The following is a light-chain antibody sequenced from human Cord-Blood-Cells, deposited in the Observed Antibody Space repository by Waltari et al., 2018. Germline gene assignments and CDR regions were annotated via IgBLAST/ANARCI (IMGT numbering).Light chain of an antibody. CDR1: SGSIASNY. CDR3: QSYDSSNVV. J-gene: IGLJ2*01. V-gene: IGLV6-57*01. Sequence: NFMLTQPHSVSESPGQTVTISCTRSSGSIASNYVQWYQQRPGSSPTTVIYADNQRPSGVPDRFSGSIDSSSNSASLTISGLKTEDEADYYCQSYDSSNVVFGGGTKLTVL. CDR2: ADN.